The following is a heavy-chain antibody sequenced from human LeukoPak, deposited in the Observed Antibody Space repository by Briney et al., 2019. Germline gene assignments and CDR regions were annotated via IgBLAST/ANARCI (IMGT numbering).Heavy chain of an antibody. CDR3: VSGTTYFDY. J-gene: IGHJ4*02. CDR1: GFTFTSYS. CDR2: ISASRSTI. Sequence: GGSLRLSCAASGFTFTSYSMNWVRQAPGKGLERVSYISASRSTIYFAGSVKGRFTISRDNAKNSLYLQMNSPRDEDTAVYYCVSGTTYFDYWGQGTLVTVSS. V-gene: IGHV3-48*02. D-gene: IGHD1-14*01.